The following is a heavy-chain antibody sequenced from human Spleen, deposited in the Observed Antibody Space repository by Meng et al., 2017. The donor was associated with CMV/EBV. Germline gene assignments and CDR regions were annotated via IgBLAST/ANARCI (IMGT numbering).Heavy chain of an antibody. CDR2: IHSNGRT. CDR1: GGSVSSGTYF. J-gene: IGHJ4*02. D-gene: IGHD6-13*01. Sequence: SETLSLTCIVSGGSVSSGTYFWSWIRQPPGKGLEWIGYIHSNGRTNYNPSLKSRVTISVDTSKNQFSLKLSSVTAADTAVYYCARDQGIAAAYYYFDYWGQGTLVTVSS. CDR3: ARDQGIAAAYYYFDY. V-gene: IGHV4-61*01.